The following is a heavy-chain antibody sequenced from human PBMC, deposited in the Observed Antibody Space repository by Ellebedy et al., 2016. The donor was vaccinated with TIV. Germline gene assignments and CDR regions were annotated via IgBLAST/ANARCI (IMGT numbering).Heavy chain of an antibody. V-gene: IGHV3-9*01. CDR1: GFTFDDYA. CDR2: ISWNSGSI. J-gene: IGHJ4*02. CDR3: AKDSGGFWERITMIVVGEIDY. Sequence: SLKISXAASGFTFDDYAMHWVRQAPGKGLEWVSGISWNSGSIGYADSVKGRFTISRDNSKNTLYLQMNSLRAEDTAVYYCAKDSGGFWERITMIVVGEIDYWGQGTLVTVSS. D-gene: IGHD3-22*01.